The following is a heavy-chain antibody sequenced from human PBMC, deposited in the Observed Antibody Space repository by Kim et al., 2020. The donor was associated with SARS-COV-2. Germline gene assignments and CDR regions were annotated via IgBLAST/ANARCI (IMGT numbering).Heavy chain of an antibody. V-gene: IGHV4-39*07. CDR3: ARGKYYCDSSGYLQYFQH. D-gene: IGHD3-22*01. CDR2: IYYSGST. CDR1: GGSISSSSYY. Sequence: SETLSLTCTVSGGSISSSSYYWGWIRQPPGKGLEWIGSIYYSGSTYYNPSLKSRVTISVDTSKNQFSLKLSSVTAADTAVYYCARGKYYCDSSGYLQYFQHWGQGTLVTVSS. J-gene: IGHJ1*01.